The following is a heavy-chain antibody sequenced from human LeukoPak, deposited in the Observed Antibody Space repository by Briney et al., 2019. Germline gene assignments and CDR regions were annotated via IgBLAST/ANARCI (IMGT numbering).Heavy chain of an antibody. CDR1: GGSISSSSYC. Sequence: SETLSLTCTVPGGSISSSSYCWGWIRQPPGKGLAWIGGIYSSGGPSNNPSLKIRVTISVDTSKNQFSLKLSAVTAADTAVYYCARHYYYDSSGYYWIDPWGQGTLVTVFS. J-gene: IGHJ5*02. CDR2: IYSSGGP. CDR3: ARHYYYDSSGYYWIDP. V-gene: IGHV4-39*01. D-gene: IGHD3-22*01.